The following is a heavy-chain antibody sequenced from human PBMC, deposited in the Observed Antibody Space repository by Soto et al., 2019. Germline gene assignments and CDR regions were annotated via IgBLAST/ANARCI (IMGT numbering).Heavy chain of an antibody. CDR3: ARAGRGYSYGYPLDY. Sequence: SETLSLTCTVSGGSISSYYWSWIRQPPGKGLEWIGYIYYSGSTNYNPSLKSRVTISEDTSKNQFSLKLSSVTAAATAVYYCARAGRGYSYGYPLDYWGQGTLVTVSS. D-gene: IGHD5-18*01. J-gene: IGHJ4*02. V-gene: IGHV4-59*01. CDR1: GGSISSYY. CDR2: IYYSGST.